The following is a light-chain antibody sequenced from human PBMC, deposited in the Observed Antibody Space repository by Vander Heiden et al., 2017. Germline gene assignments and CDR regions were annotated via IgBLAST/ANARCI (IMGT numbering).Light chain of an antibody. V-gene: IGKV1-39*01. CDR2: AAT. J-gene: IGKJ1*01. Sequence: DIQMTQSPSSLSSSVGDRVTITSRASQSISSYLTWYQQKPGKAPNLLNYAATSLQSGVPTRFSGSGSGTDFTLTISRLQLEDFATYYWQQSYSTWTFGRGTKVEIK. CDR1: QSISSY. CDR3: QQSYSTWT.